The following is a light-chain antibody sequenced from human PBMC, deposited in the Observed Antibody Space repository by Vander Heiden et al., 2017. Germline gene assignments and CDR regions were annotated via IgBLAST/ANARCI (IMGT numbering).Light chain of an antibody. CDR1: QRVLSSSNNKNY. V-gene: IGKV4-1*01. CDR2: WAS. Sequence: DIFLSQSPDSPAVSLGARATTNCKSSQRVLSSSNNKNYLTRFRQKPGRPPSLLIYWASTRESGVPDRFSGSGSGTDFTLTISSLQAEDVAVYYCQQYYNIPRTFGQGTKVEIK. CDR3: QQYYNIPRT. J-gene: IGKJ1*01.